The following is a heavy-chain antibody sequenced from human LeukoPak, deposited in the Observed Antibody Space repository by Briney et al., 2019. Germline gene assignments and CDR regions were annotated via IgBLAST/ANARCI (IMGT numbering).Heavy chain of an antibody. D-gene: IGHD3-22*01. CDR3: AREASYYDSSGYSIRDAFDI. J-gene: IGHJ3*02. CDR1: GFTFSDYY. CDR2: ISSSGSTI. Sequence: GGSLRLSCAASGFTFSDYYMSWTRQAPGKGLEWVSYISSSGSTIYYADPVKGRFTISRDNAKNSLYLQMNSLRAEDTAVYYCAREASYYDSSGYSIRDAFDIWGQGTMVTVSS. V-gene: IGHV3-11*01.